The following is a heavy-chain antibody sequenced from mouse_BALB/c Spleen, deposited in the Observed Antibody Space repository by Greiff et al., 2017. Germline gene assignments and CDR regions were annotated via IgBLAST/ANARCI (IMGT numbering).Heavy chain of an antibody. CDR2: IWSGGST. V-gene: IGHV2-2*02. J-gene: IGHJ3*01. CDR1: GFSLTSYG. CDR3: ARTYRYGAPWFAY. D-gene: IGHD2-14*01. Sequence: QVHVKQSGPGLVQPSQSLSITCTVSGFSLTSYGVHWVRQSPGKGLEWLGVIWSGGSTDYNAAFISRLSISKDNSKSQIFFKMNSLQANDTAIYYCARTYRYGAPWFAYWGQGTLVTVSA.